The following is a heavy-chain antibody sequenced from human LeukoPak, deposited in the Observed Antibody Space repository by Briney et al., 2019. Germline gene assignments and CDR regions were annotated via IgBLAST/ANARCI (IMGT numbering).Heavy chain of an antibody. V-gene: IGHV4-59*01. J-gene: IGHJ4*02. Sequence: SETLSLTCTVSGGSISSYYWSWIRQPPGKGLEWIGYIYYSGSTNYNPSLKSRVTISVDTSKNQFSLKLSSVTAADTAVYYCARDSLGYCSGGSCYSSFDYWGQGTLVTVSS. D-gene: IGHD2-15*01. CDR1: GGSISSYY. CDR3: ARDSLGYCSGGSCYSSFDY. CDR2: IYYSGST.